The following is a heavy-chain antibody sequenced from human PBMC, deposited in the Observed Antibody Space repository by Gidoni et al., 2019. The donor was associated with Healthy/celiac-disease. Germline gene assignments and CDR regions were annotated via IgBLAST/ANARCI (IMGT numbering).Heavy chain of an antibody. J-gene: IGHJ3*02. D-gene: IGHD6-13*01. V-gene: IGHV1-2*02. CDR3: AREQQLVAVDAFDI. Sequence: VQLVQSGAESNKPGASVQVSCKSSGYTFPGYYMHWVRQAPGQGLVWMGWINPNSGGTDYEQKVQGRVTMTRVTSISTAYMELSRRGSDDTAVYYCAREQQLVAVDAFDIWGQGTMVTVSS. CDR1: GYTFPGYY. CDR2: INPNSGGT.